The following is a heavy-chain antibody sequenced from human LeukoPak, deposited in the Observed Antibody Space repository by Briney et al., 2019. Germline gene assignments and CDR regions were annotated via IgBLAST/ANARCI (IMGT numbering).Heavy chain of an antibody. J-gene: IGHJ1*01. D-gene: IGHD5-12*01. V-gene: IGHV4-59*08. CDR2: ISYSGSA. CDR3: ARHGGRGYSGYDMEYFQH. CDR1: GGSINSYY. Sequence: SETLSLTCTVSGGSINSYYWSWIRQPPGKGLEWIGYISYSGSANFNPSLRSRVTISVDTSKNYFSLKLSSVTAADTAVYYCARHGGRGYSGYDMEYFQHWGQGTLVTVSS.